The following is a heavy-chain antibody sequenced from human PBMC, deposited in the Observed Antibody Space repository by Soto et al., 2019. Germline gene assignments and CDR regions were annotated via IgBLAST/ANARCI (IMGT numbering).Heavy chain of an antibody. V-gene: IGHV6-1*01. D-gene: IGHD1-7*01. Sequence: QVQLQESGPGLVKPSQTLSLTCAISGDSVSSNSAAWNWIRQSPSRGLEWLGRTYYRSRWYNAYAVSVRSRITVNPDTSKNQFSLQLTSVTPEDTAVYYCAGTTSHYWYYMDVWGKGTTVTVS. CDR1: GDSVSSNSAA. J-gene: IGHJ6*03. CDR3: AGTTSHYWYYMDV. CDR2: TYYRSRWYN.